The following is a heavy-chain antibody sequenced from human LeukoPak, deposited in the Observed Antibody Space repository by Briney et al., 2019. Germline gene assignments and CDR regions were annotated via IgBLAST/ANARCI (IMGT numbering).Heavy chain of an antibody. Sequence: PSETLSLTCTVSGGSISSYYWSWIRQPPGKGLEWIGYIYYSGSTNYNPSLKSRVTISVDTSKNQFSLKLSSVTAADTAVYYCARAKTTVTTTPSFDYWGQGTQVTVSS. D-gene: IGHD4-17*01. CDR1: GGSISSYY. J-gene: IGHJ4*02. V-gene: IGHV4-59*01. CDR3: ARAKTTVTTTPSFDY. CDR2: IYYSGST.